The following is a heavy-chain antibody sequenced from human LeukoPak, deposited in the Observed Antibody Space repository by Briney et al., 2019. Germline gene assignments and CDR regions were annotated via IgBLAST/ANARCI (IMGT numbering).Heavy chain of an antibody. CDR1: GFTFSSYA. V-gene: IGHV3-23*01. J-gene: IGHJ4*02. CDR2: ISGSGGST. D-gene: IGHD3-22*01. CDR3: AKDSTYSYDSSACYYFDY. Sequence: GGSLRLSCAASGFTFSSYAMSWVRQAPGKGLEWVSAISGSGGSTYYADSVKGRFTISRDNSKNTLYLQMNSLRAEDTAVYYCAKDSTYSYDSSACYYFDYWGQGTLVTVSS.